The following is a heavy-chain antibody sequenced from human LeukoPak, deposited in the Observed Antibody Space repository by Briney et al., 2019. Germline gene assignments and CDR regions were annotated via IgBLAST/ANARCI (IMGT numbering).Heavy chain of an antibody. J-gene: IGHJ4*02. D-gene: IGHD3-22*01. CDR1: GFTFSSYS. Sequence: PGGTLRLSCAASGFTFSSYSMNWVRQAPGKGLEWVSSISSSSSYIYYADSVKGRFTISRDNSKNTLYLQMNSLRAEDTAVYYCAKDSRPIVVVTPIAYWGQGTLVTVSS. V-gene: IGHV3-21*01. CDR3: AKDSRPIVVVTPIAY. CDR2: ISSSSSYI.